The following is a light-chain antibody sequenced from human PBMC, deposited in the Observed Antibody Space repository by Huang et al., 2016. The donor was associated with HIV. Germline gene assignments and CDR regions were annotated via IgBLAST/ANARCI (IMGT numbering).Light chain of an antibody. J-gene: IGKJ2*01. CDR3: QQRSSWYT. Sequence: EIVLTQSPATLSLSPGESATLPCRASQCVSTYLAWYQQKPGQAPRLLIYDASNRATGIPARFSGSGYGTDFTRTISSLEPEDFAIYYCQQRSSWYTFGQGTKLEIK. CDR2: DAS. V-gene: IGKV3-11*01. CDR1: QCVSTY.